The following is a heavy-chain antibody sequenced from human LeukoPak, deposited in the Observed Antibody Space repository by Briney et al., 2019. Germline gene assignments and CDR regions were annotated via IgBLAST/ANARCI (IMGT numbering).Heavy chain of an antibody. J-gene: IGHJ6*03. CDR3: ARLLGVYYYYMDV. D-gene: IGHD3-10*01. CDR2: IYTSGST. Sequence: SETLSLTCTVSGGSISSGSYHWIWIRQPAGKGLEWIGHIYTSGSTNYNPSLRSRVTISVDTSKNQFSLKLNSVTAADTAVYYCARLLGVYYYYMDVWGKGTTVTISS. CDR1: GGSISSGSYH. V-gene: IGHV4-61*09.